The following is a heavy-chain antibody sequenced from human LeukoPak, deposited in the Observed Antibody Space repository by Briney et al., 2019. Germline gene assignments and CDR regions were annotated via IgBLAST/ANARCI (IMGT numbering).Heavy chain of an antibody. V-gene: IGHV1-3*01. CDR1: GDTFTSYA. J-gene: IGHJ1*01. CDR3: ARGLYSGGWAEYFQH. Sequence: ASVEVSCKASGDTFTSYAMHWVRQAPGQRLEWMGWVNAGNGNTKYSQKFQGRVTITRDTSASTAYMELSSLRSEDTAVYYCARGLYSGGWAEYFQHWGQGTLVTVSS. CDR2: VNAGNGNT. D-gene: IGHD6-19*01.